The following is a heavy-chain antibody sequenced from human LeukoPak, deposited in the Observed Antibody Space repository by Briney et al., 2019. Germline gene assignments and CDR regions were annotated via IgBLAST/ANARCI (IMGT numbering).Heavy chain of an antibody. V-gene: IGHV1-69*01. CDR3: ARDLDIVGGGMDV. D-gene: IGHD5-12*01. CDR2: IIPIFGTA. J-gene: IGHJ6*02. CDR1: GGTFSSYA. Sequence: ASVKVSCKASGGTFSSYAISWVRQAPGQGLEWMGGIIPIFGTANYGQKFQGRATSTADESTSTAYMELSSVRSEDTGVYYCARDLDIVGGGMDVWGQGTTVTVSS.